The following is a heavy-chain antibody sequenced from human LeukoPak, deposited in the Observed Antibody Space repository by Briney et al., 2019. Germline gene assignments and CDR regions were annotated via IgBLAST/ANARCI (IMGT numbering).Heavy chain of an antibody. CDR3: ARDLLARPFGVVIISQPTWYYYGMDV. V-gene: IGHV1-8*01. J-gene: IGHJ6*02. D-gene: IGHD3-3*01. CDR2: MNPNSGNT. Sequence: GASVKVSCKASGYTFTSYDINWVRQATGQGLEWMGWMNPNSGNTGYAQKFQGRVTMTRDTSTSTVYMELSSLRSEDTAVYYCARDLLARPFGVVIISQPTWYYYGMDVWGQGTTVTVSS. CDR1: GYTFTSYD.